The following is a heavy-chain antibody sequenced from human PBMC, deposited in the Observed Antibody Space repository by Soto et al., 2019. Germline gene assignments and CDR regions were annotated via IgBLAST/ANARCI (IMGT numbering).Heavy chain of an antibody. CDR2: IIPILGIA. Sequence: GASVKVSCKASGGTFSSYTISWVRQAPGQGLEWMGRIIPILGIANYAQKFQGRVTITADKSTSTAYMELSSLRSEDTSVYYCARGIVVVPAAPFDYWGQGTLVPVSS. CDR3: ARGIVVVPAAPFDY. J-gene: IGHJ4*02. CDR1: GGTFSSYT. D-gene: IGHD2-2*01. V-gene: IGHV1-69*02.